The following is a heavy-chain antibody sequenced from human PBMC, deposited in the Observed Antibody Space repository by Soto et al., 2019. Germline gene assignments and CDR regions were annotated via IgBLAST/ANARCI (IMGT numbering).Heavy chain of an antibody. CDR3: AKDRQDIVVVPAARPSIFDY. V-gene: IGHV3-23*01. CDR2: ISGSGGST. CDR1: GFTFSSYA. D-gene: IGHD2-2*01. J-gene: IGHJ4*02. Sequence: EVQLLESGGGLVQPGGSLRLSCAASGFTFSSYAMSWVRQAPGKGLEWVSAISGSGGSTYYADSVKGRFTISRDNSKNTLYLQMNSLRAEDTAVYYCAKDRQDIVVVPAARPSIFDYWGQGTLVTVSS.